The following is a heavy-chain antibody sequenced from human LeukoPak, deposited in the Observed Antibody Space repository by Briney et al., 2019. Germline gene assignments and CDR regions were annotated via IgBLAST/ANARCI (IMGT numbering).Heavy chain of an antibody. CDR2: IIPIFGTA. D-gene: IGHD6-19*01. CDR3: ARGTKQWLVSSWFDP. J-gene: IGHJ5*02. CDR1: GGTFSSYA. V-gene: IGHV1-69*05. Sequence: SVKVSFKASGGTFSSYAISWVRQAPGQGLEWMGGIIPIFGTANYAQKFQGRVTITTDESTSTAYMELSSLRSEDTAVYYCARGTKQWLVSSWFDPWGQGTLVTVSS.